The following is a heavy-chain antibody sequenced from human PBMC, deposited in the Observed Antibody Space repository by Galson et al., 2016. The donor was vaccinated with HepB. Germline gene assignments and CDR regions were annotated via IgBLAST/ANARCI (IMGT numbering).Heavy chain of an antibody. CDR1: GFTISSYG. CDR3: ARDRFCSNTRCYGWLDP. V-gene: IGHV3-33*08. D-gene: IGHD2-2*01. J-gene: IGHJ5*02. CDR2: IWHDGSNK. Sequence: SLRLSCAASGFTISSYGIHWVRQVPGKALEWVALIWHDGSNKFYADSVKGRFTTSRDNSKNTLYLQMNGLTVEDTAVYYCARDRFCSNTRCYGWLDPWGQGALVTVSS.